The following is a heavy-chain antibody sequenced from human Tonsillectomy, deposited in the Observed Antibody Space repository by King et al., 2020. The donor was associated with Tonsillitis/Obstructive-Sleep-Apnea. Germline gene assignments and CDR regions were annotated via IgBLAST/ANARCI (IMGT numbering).Heavy chain of an antibody. Sequence: VQLVESGGGLVQPGGSLRLSCTASGFTFSSYEMTWVRQAPGKGLEWVSYISDSGDSKHYADSLKGRFTISRDNAKNSLYLQMNSLRAEDTAVYYCASLEIVVVAADEGDYYYYMDVWGKGTTVTVSS. CDR2: ISDSGDSK. D-gene: IGHD2-15*01. V-gene: IGHV3-48*03. J-gene: IGHJ6*03. CDR1: GFTFSSYE. CDR3: ASLEIVVVAADEGDYYYYMDV.